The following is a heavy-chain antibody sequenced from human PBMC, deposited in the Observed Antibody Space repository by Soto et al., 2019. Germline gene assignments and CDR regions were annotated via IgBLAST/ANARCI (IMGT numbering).Heavy chain of an antibody. CDR3: ARGRVRHDYGDYGRAWYGMDV. CDR1: GGSISSGGYY. V-gene: IGHV4-31*03. CDR2: IYYSGST. Sequence: SETLSLTCTVSGGSISSGGYYCSWIRQHPGKGLEWSGYIYYSGSTYYNPSLKSRVTISLDTAKNQFSLKLSSVTAADTAVYYCARGRVRHDYGDYGRAWYGMDVWGQGTTVTVSS. D-gene: IGHD4-17*01. J-gene: IGHJ6*02.